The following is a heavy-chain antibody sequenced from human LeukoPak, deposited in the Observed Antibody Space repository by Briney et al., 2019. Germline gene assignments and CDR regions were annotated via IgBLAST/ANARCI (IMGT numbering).Heavy chain of an antibody. CDR3: AKMGIFLGIGEN. CDR2: ISGSGGKT. CDR1: GFTFSSYA. J-gene: IGHJ4*02. V-gene: IGHV3-23*01. D-gene: IGHD6-13*01. Sequence: PGGSLRLSCVASGFTFSSYAMSWVRQAPGKGLEWVSGISGSGGKTFYADSVKGRFTISNDNLKNTLYLQMNSLRAEDTAVYYCAKMGIFLGIGENWGQGTLVTVSS.